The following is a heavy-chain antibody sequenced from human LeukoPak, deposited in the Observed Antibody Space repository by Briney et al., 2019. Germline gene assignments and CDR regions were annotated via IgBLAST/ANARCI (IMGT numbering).Heavy chain of an antibody. V-gene: IGHV3-48*01. CDR2: ISSSSSTI. CDR3: AREVVVRYFDYFDY. CDR1: GFTFSSYS. Sequence: GGSLRLSCAASGFTFSSYSMNWVRQAPGKGLGWVSYISSSSSTIYYADSVKGRFTISRDNAKNSLYLQMNSLRAEDTAVYYCAREVVVRYFDYFDYWGQGTLVTVSS. D-gene: IGHD3-9*01. J-gene: IGHJ4*02.